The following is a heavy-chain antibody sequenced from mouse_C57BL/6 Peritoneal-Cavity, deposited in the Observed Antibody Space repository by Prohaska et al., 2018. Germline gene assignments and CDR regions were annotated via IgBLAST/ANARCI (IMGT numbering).Heavy chain of an antibody. V-gene: IGHV1-75*01. D-gene: IGHD4-1*01. CDR1: GYTFTDYY. J-gene: IGHJ2*01. CDR3: ASWDEDY. CDR2: IFPGSGST. Sequence: QVQLQQSGPELVKPGASVKISCKASGYTFTDYYINWVKQRPGQGLEWIGWIFPGSGSTYYNEKFKGKATLTVDKSSSTADMVLSSLTSGDSAVYFCASWDEDYWGQGTTLTVSS.